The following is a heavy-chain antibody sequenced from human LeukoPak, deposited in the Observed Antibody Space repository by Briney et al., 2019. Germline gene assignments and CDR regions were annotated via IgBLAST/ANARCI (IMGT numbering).Heavy chain of an antibody. D-gene: IGHD2-2*01. CDR3: AMDYRSSNTYAPN. J-gene: IGHJ4*02. Sequence: PGGSLRLSWAASGFIFSDYGMHWVRQPPGRGLEWVAVIWFNGYDKYYADFVKGRFSVSRDNSKNTVYLQIDSLRVEDTGVYYCAMDYRSSNTYAPNSGRGTLVTVYS. CDR1: GFIFSDYG. CDR2: IWFNGYDK. V-gene: IGHV3-33*03.